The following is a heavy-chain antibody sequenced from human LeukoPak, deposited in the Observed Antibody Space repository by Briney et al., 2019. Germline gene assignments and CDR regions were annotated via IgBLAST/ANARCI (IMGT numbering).Heavy chain of an antibody. V-gene: IGHV4-34*01. CDR1: GVSFSDYY. CDR3: RQKRGGVDY. J-gene: IGHJ4*02. D-gene: IGHD2-15*01. CDR2: INRSGGT. Sequence: SETLSLTCAVYGVSFSDYYWSWIRQPPGKGLGWIGEINRSGGTDYTPSLKSRVTMSSDTSKKQFSLKLNSVTAADTAVYYCRQKRGGVDYWGQGTLVTVSS.